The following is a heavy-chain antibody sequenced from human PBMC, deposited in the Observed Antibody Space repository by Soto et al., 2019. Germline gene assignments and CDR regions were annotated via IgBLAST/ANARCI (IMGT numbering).Heavy chain of an antibody. V-gene: IGHV3-7*03. J-gene: IGHJ4*02. CDR1: GLTFRNDW. CDR3: AVYGYGVSAAAY. CDR2: INQDGSER. D-gene: IGHD4-17*01. Sequence: LRLSCAGSGLTFRNDWLSWVRQAPGKGLEWVANINQDGSERYYVDSVRGRFTISRDNVENSLYLQLNSLRPEDTAVYYCAVYGYGVSAAAYWGQGTLVTVSS.